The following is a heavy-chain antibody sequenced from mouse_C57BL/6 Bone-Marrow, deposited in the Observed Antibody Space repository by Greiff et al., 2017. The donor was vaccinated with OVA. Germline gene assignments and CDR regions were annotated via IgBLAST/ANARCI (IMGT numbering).Heavy chain of an antibody. CDR2: IHPNSGST. CDR3: ASRDYGSRGGYYFDY. V-gene: IGHV1-64*01. J-gene: IGHJ2*01. CDR1: GYTFTSYW. D-gene: IGHD1-1*01. Sequence: QVQLQQPGAELVKPGASVKLSCKASGYTFTSYWMHWVKQRPGQGLEWIGMIHPNSGSTNYNEKYKSKATLTVDKSSSTAYMQLSSLTSEDSAVYYCASRDYGSRGGYYFDYWGQGTTLTVSS.